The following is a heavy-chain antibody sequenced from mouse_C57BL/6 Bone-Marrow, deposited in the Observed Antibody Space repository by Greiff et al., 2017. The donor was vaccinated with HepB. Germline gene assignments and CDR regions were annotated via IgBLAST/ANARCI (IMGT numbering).Heavy chain of an antibody. V-gene: IGHV1-82*01. J-gene: IGHJ4*01. Sequence: QVQLQQSGPELVKPGASVKISCKASGYAFSSSWMNWVKQRPGKGLEWIGRIYPGDGDTNYNGKFKGEATLTADKSSSTAYMQLSSLTSEDSAVYFCARGGWCYAMDYWGQGTSVTVSS. CDR1: GYAFSSSW. CDR2: IYPGDGDT. CDR3: ARGGWCYAMDY. D-gene: IGHD3-3*01.